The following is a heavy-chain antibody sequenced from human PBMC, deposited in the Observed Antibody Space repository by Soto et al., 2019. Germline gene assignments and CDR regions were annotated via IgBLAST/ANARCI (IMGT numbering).Heavy chain of an antibody. CDR1: GCSISSSNW. D-gene: IGHD3-10*01. Sequence: XETLSLTCSVSGCSISSSNWWSWVRQPPVKGLEWIGEIYHSGSTNYNPSLKSRVTISVDKSKNQFSLKLSSVTAADTAVYYCARGGTYYYGSGSYLAYYGMDVWGQGTTVTVSS. V-gene: IGHV4-4*02. J-gene: IGHJ6*02. CDR3: ARGGTYYYGSGSYLAYYGMDV. CDR2: IYHSGST.